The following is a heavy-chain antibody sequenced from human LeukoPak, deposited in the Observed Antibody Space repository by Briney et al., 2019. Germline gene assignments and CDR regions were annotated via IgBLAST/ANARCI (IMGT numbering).Heavy chain of an antibody. J-gene: IGHJ5*02. Sequence: GGSLRLSCAASGFTVSSNYMSWVRQAPGKGLEWVSVIYSGGSTYYADSVKGRFTISRDNSKNTLYLQMNSLRAEDTAVYYCARAGRKYSSSWVWFDPWGQGTLVTVSS. CDR1: GFTVSSNY. V-gene: IGHV3-66*01. CDR2: IYSGGST. D-gene: IGHD6-13*01. CDR3: ARAGRKYSSSWVWFDP.